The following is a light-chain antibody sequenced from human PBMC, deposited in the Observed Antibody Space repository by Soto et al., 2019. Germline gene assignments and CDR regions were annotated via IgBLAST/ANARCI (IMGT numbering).Light chain of an antibody. CDR1: SSDVGGYSF. V-gene: IGLV2-14*01. J-gene: IGLJ1*01. CDR2: DVS. Sequence: QSALTQPASVSGSPGQSITISCTGTSSDVGGYSFVSWYQQHPGKAPKLMIYDVSNRPSGVSNRFSGSKSGNTASLTISGLQAEDEADYYCSSYTSSSTLVFGTGTMLTVL. CDR3: SSYTSSSTLV.